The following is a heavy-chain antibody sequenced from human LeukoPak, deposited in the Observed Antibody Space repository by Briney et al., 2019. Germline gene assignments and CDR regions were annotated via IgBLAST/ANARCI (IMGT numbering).Heavy chain of an antibody. V-gene: IGHV3-7*01. Sequence: AGGSLRLSCAASGFTFSDSWMSWVRQAPGKGLEWVANMNQDGSAKGYVDSVKGRFTISRDNARNSLYLQMSSLRPEDTAVYYCATYTHWVAGDVWGQGTTVTVS. CDR3: ATYTHWVAGDV. CDR1: GFTFSDSW. D-gene: IGHD3-16*01. CDR2: MNQDGSAK. J-gene: IGHJ6*02.